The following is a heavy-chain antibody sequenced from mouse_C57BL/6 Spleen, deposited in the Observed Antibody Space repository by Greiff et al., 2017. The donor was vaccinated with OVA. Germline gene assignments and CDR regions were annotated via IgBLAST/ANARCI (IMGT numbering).Heavy chain of an antibody. CDR1: GFSLTSYG. CDR3: ASITTVVATENAMDY. V-gene: IGHV2-2*01. J-gene: IGHJ4*01. D-gene: IGHD1-1*01. Sequence: VQLQQSGPGLVQPSQSLSITCTVSGFSLTSYGVHWVRQSPGKGLEWLGVIWSGGSTDYNAAFISRLSISKDNAKSQVFFKMNSLQADDTAIYYCASITTVVATENAMDYWGQGTSVTVSS. CDR2: IWSGGST.